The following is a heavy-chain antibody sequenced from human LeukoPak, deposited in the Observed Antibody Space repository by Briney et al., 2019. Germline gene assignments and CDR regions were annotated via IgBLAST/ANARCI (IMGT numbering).Heavy chain of an antibody. CDR3: GRVGGRSKAAKGDAFDI. D-gene: IGHD6-6*01. Sequence: GGSLRLSCAASGFTFSSYSMNWVRQAPGKGLEWVCSISSGSTYMYYADSVKGRFTISRDNAQNSMYLQMSSLRAEDTAVYYCGRVGGRSKAAKGDAFDIWGQGTMVTVSS. V-gene: IGHV3-21*01. CDR2: ISSGSTYM. J-gene: IGHJ3*02. CDR1: GFTFSSYS.